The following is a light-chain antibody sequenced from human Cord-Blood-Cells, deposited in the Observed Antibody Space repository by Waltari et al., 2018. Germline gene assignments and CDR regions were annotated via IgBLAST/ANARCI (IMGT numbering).Light chain of an antibody. V-gene: IGLV2-11*01. CDR2: DVS. CDR1: STDVGGYNH. CDR3: CSYAGSYTWV. J-gene: IGLJ3*02. Sequence: QSALTQPRSVPGSPGQSATIPGTGTSTDVGGYNHVPRYQKHPGKAPKLMIYDVSKRPSGVPDRFSGSKSGNTASLTISGLQAEDEADYYCCSYAGSYTWVFGGGTKLTVL.